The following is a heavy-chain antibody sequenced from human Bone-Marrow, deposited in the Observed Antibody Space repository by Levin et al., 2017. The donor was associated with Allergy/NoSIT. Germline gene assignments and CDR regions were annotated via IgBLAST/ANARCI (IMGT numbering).Heavy chain of an antibody. J-gene: IGHJ4*02. CDR2: IRSKANSYAT. V-gene: IGHV3-73*01. CDR3: TSAQYCSGGSCYDY. CDR1: GFPFSGPA. D-gene: IGHD2-15*01. Sequence: LSLTCAASGFPFSGPAMHWVRQASGKGLEWVGRIRSKANSYATVYAESVKGRFTISRDDSKNTAYLQMNSLKTEDTAVYYCTSAQYCSGGSCYDYWGQGTLVTVSS.